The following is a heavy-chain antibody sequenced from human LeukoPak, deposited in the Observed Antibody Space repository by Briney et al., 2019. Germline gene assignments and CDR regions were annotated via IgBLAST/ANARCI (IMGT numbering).Heavy chain of an antibody. Sequence: TGGSLRLSCAASGFNFSAYWMSWVRQAPGKGLEWVANLKEDGSEKHYVDSVSGRFSISRDNAKNSLYLQMNSLRAEDTAVYYCARDPRLVGANSCPDYWGQGTLVTVSS. CDR2: LKEDGSEK. CDR3: ARDPRLVGANSCPDY. V-gene: IGHV3-7*01. J-gene: IGHJ4*02. D-gene: IGHD1-26*01. CDR1: GFNFSAYW.